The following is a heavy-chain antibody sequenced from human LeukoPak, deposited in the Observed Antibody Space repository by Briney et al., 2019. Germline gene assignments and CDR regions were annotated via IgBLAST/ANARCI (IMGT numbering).Heavy chain of an antibody. V-gene: IGHV3-20*04. J-gene: IGHJ5*02. CDR2: LNWNGSAT. D-gene: IGHD6-19*01. CDR1: EFTFNDYG. CDR3: ARVAVGGNWFDT. Sequence: PGGSLRLSCATSEFTFNDYGMSWVRQAPGKGLEWVSGLNWNGSATTYADSVKGRFTISRDNTENSLYLQINSLRAEDTAFYYCARVAVGGNWFDTWGQGTLVTVSS.